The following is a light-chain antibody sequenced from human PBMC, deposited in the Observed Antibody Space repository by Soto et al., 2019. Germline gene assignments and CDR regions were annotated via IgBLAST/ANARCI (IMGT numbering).Light chain of an antibody. J-gene: IGLJ1*01. Sequence: QSVLTQPASVSVSPGQSITISCTGTSSDVGGYNYVSWYQHHPGKAPKLIIYDVTNRPSGVSNPFSGSKSGNTASLTISGLQPEDEADYYCSSYTTSNTRQIVFGTG. CDR3: SSYTTSNTRQIV. V-gene: IGLV2-14*03. CDR2: DVT. CDR1: SSDVGGYNY.